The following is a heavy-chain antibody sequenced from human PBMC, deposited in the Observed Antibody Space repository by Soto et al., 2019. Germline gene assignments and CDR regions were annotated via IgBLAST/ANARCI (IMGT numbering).Heavy chain of an antibody. Sequence: AETLSLTCTVSGGSISSSSYYWGWIRQPPGKGLGWIGSIYYSGSTYYNPSLKSRVTISVDTSKNQFSLKLSSVPAADTAVYYCARQMWIQLSYYYYYGMDVWGQGTTVTVS. V-gene: IGHV4-39*01. J-gene: IGHJ6*02. CDR3: ARQMWIQLSYYYYYGMDV. CDR1: GGSISSSSYY. CDR2: IYYSGST. D-gene: IGHD5-18*01.